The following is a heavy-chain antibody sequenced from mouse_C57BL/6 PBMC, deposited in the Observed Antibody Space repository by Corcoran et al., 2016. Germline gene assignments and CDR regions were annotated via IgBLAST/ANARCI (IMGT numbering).Heavy chain of an antibody. CDR2: INPNNGGT. V-gene: IGHV1-26*01. CDR3: AERDGYYYGSSPFAY. J-gene: IGHJ3*01. D-gene: IGHD1-1*01. Sequence: EVQLQQSGPELVKPGASVKISCKASGYTFTDYYMNWVKQSHGKSLEWIGDINPNNGGTSYNQKFKGKATLTVDKSSSTAYMELRSLTSEDSAVYYCAERDGYYYGSSPFAYWGQGTLVTVSA. CDR1: GYTFTDYY.